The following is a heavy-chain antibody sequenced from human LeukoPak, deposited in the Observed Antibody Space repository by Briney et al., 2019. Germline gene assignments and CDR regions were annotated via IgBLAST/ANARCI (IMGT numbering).Heavy chain of an antibody. Sequence: ASVKVSCKAPGYTFISYYMHWVRQAPGQGLEWMGIINPSGGSTSYAQKFKGRVTMTRDTSTSTVYMEVSSLRSEDTAVYYCAREKLRVNSGSYPDAFDIWGQGTMVTVSS. CDR3: AREKLRVNSGSYPDAFDI. D-gene: IGHD1-26*01. J-gene: IGHJ3*02. V-gene: IGHV1-46*01. CDR2: INPSGGST. CDR1: GYTFISYY.